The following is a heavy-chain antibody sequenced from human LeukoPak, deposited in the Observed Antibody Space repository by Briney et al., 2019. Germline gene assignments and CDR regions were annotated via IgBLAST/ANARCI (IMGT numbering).Heavy chain of an antibody. D-gene: IGHD6-6*01. CDR2: MNPNSGNT. V-gene: IGHV1-8*03. J-gene: IGHJ4*02. CDR3: ARGMISSAYSSSSVVDY. Sequence: ASVNVFCKASGYTFTSYDINWVRQATGQGLEWMGWMNPNSGNTGYAQKFQGRVTITRNTSISTAYMELSSLRSEDTAVYYCARGMISSAYSSSSVVDYWGQGTLVTVSS. CDR1: GYTFTSYD.